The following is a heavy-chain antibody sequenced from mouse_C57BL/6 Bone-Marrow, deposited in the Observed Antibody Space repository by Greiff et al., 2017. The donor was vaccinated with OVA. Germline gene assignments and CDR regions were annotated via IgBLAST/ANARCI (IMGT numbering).Heavy chain of an antibody. J-gene: IGHJ2*01. CDR3: ARDADGFFDD. CDR2: SRNKANDYTT. D-gene: IGHD2-3*01. Sequence: EVKVVESGGGLVQSGRSLRLSCATSGFTFSDFYMEWVRQAPGKGLEWIAASRNKANDYTTEYSASVKGRFIVSRDTSQSILYLQMNALRAEDTAIYYCARDADGFFDDWGQGTTLTVSS. CDR1: GFTFSDFY. V-gene: IGHV7-1*01.